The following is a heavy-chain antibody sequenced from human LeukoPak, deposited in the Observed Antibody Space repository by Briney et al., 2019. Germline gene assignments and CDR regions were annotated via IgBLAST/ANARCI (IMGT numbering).Heavy chain of an antibody. CDR2: MNPNSGNT. V-gene: IGHV1-8*01. Sequence: GASVKVSCKASGYTFTSYDINWVRQATGQGLEWMGWMNPNSGNTGYSQKFQGRVTMTRNTSISTAYMELSSLRSEDTAVYYCAPTGGYGDYNWFDLWGQGTLVTVSS. D-gene: IGHD4-17*01. J-gene: IGHJ5*02. CDR3: APTGGYGDYNWFDL. CDR1: GYTFTSYD.